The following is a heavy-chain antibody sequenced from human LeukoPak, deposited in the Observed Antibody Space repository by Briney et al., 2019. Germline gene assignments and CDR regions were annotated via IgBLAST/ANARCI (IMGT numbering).Heavy chain of an antibody. CDR3: ATDVIIYRAYSSGRFDY. Sequence: ASVKVSCKVSGYTLTELSMHWVRQAPGKGLEWMGGFDPEDGETIYAQKFQGRVTMTEDTSTDTAYMELSSLRSEDTAVYYCATDVIIYRAYSSGRFDYWGQGTLVTVSS. D-gene: IGHD6-19*01. V-gene: IGHV1-24*01. CDR2: FDPEDGET. J-gene: IGHJ4*02. CDR1: GYTLTELS.